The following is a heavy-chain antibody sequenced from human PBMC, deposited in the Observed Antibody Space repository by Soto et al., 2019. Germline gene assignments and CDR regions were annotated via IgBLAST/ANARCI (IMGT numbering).Heavy chain of an antibody. J-gene: IGHJ6*03. CDR3: ARVKPPEGVFTNGECYRYYYYYYMDV. CDR1: GYTFTSYG. V-gene: IGHV1-18*01. D-gene: IGHD2-8*01. Sequence: ASVKVSCKASGYTFTSYGISWVRQAPGQGLEWMGWISAYNGNTNYAQKLQGRVTMTTDTSTSTAYMELRSLRSDDTAVYYCARVKPPEGVFTNGECYRYYYYYYMDVWGKGTTVTVSS. CDR2: ISAYNGNT.